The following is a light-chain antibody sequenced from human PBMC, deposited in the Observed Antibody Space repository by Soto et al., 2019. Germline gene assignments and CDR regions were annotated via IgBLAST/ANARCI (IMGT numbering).Light chain of an antibody. CDR3: SSYAGSNNFV. CDR2: EVT. CDR1: SSDVGDYNY. J-gene: IGLJ1*01. Sequence: QSALAQPPSASGSPGQSVTISCTGTSSDVGDYNYVSWYQQHPGEAPRLMIYEVTKRPSGVPDRFSGSKSGNTASLTVSGLQAEDEADYYCSSYAGSNNFVFGTGTKVTV. V-gene: IGLV2-8*01.